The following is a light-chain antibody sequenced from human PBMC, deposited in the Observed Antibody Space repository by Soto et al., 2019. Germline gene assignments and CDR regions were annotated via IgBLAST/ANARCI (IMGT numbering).Light chain of an antibody. Sequence: DIQMTQSPSSLSASVGARVTITCRASQDISIYLNWFQQKPGKAPKLLIYDVSNLEKGVPSRFTGSGSGTDFTLTINSLQPDEIATYYCQQYNVVPPTFGQGTRLEI. J-gene: IGKJ2*01. CDR1: QDISIY. V-gene: IGKV1-33*01. CDR3: QQYNVVPPT. CDR2: DVS.